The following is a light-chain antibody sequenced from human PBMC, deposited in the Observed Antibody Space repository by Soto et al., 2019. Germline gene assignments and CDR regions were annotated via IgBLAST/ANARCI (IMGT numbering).Light chain of an antibody. Sequence: IQVTQSPSSLPASVGDRVTITCRASRGIHGFLAWYQQKPGKVPKLLLYAASTLQSGVPSRFSGSGSGTDFALTISSLQPEDFATYYCLGYDSAPTWTFGQGTKVEIK. J-gene: IGKJ1*01. V-gene: IGKV1-27*01. CDR2: AAS. CDR1: RGIHGF. CDR3: LGYDSAPTWT.